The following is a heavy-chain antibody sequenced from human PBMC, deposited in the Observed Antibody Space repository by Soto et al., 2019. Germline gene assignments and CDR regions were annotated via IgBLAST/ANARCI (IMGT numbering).Heavy chain of an antibody. V-gene: IGHV4-39*07. D-gene: IGHD2-15*01. Sequence: SETLSLTCTVSGGSIRRSDSYWGWIRQPPGKGLEWIGVIFYSGSTHYNPSLKSRVSISVDTSKNQFSLTLTSVTAADTAVYYCARFHKYSEANWFDPWGQGTLVTVSS. J-gene: IGHJ5*02. CDR3: ARFHKYSEANWFDP. CDR1: GGSIRRSDSY. CDR2: IFYSGST.